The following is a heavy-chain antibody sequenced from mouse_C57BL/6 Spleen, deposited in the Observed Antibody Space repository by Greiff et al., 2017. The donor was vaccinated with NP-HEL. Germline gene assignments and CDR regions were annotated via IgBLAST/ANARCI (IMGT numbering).Heavy chain of an antibody. D-gene: IGHD1-1*01. CDR2: IDPSDSET. V-gene: IGHV1-52*01. Sequence: QVQLQQPGAELVRPGSSVKLSCKASGYTFTSYWMHWVQQRPIQGLEWIGNIDPSDSETHYNQKFKDKATLTVDKSSSTAYMQLSSLTSEDSAVYYCASCYGSRGGCAYWGKGTLVTVSA. CDR3: ASCYGSRGGCAY. CDR1: GYTFTSYW. J-gene: IGHJ3*01.